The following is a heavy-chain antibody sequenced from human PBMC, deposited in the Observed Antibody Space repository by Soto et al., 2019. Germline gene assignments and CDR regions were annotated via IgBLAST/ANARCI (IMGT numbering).Heavy chain of an antibody. D-gene: IGHD6-19*01. CDR2: VNTEGSAT. J-gene: IGHJ3*01. Sequence: PGESLRLSCAASGFTFSSYWMHWFRQAPGKGLVWVSRVNTEGSATAHADSVKGRFTISRDNAKNTLYLQMKSLRAEDTAVYYCVRDLGGSVWHDTFEVWGQGTMVTVSS. CDR3: VRDLGGSVWHDTFEV. CDR1: GFTFSSYW. V-gene: IGHV3-74*01.